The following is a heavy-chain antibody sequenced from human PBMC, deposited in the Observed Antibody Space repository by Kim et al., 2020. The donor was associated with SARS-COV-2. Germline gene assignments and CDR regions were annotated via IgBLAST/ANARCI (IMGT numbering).Heavy chain of an antibody. CDR2: IYYSGST. V-gene: IGHV4-39*01. CDR1: GGSISSSSYY. CDR3: ARLPDSYYYGSGSYYQDYFDY. Sequence: SETLSLTCTVSGGSISSSSYYWGWIRQPPGKGLEWIGSIYYSGSTYYNPSLKSRVTISVDTSKNQFSLKLSSVTAADTAVYYCARLPDSYYYGSGSYYQDYFDYWGQGTLVTVSS. D-gene: IGHD3-10*01. J-gene: IGHJ4*02.